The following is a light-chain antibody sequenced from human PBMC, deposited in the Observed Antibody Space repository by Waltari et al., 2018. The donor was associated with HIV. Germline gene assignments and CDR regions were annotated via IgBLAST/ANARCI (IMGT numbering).Light chain of an antibody. J-gene: IGKJ2*03. V-gene: IGKV1-33*01. CDR1: HYIANY. CDR3: QQYENLPYS. CDR2: DAS. Sequence: DIQMTQSPSSLSASVGDRVTITCQASHYIANYLSWYQQKPGKAPKLLIYDASNLETAVSSRFSGSGYGTEFSYTISSLQPEDIATYYCQQYENLPYSFGQGTNLEI.